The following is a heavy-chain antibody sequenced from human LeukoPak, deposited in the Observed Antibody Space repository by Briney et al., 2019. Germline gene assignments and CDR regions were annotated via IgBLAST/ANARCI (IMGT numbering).Heavy chain of an antibody. J-gene: IGHJ5*02. CDR2: ISGSGGTT. D-gene: IGHD1-7*01. CDR1: GFTFTTYW. Sequence: GGCLRLSCAASGFTFTTYWMSWVRQAPGKGLEWVSTISGSGGTTYYADSVKGRFTISRDKSKNTVYLQMSSLRAEDTAVYYCVKENTGTYRGNWFDPWGQGTLVTVSS. CDR3: VKENTGTYRGNWFDP. V-gene: IGHV3-23*01.